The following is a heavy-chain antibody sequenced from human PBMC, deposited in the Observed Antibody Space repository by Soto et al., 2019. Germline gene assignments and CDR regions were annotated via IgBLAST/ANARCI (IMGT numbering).Heavy chain of an antibody. J-gene: IGHJ4*01. V-gene: IGHV1-3*01. CDR3: ARDGVAAGNINFDY. CDR2: ISGDSGNT. CDR1: GYMFTKSA. D-gene: IGHD6-19*01. Sequence: VKVSCKASGYMFTKSAMHWVRQAPGQRLEWMGWISGDSGNTKYSPKLQDRVTITRDTSASTAYMELSSLRSEDTALYYCARDGVAAGNINFDYWGQGTLVTVSS.